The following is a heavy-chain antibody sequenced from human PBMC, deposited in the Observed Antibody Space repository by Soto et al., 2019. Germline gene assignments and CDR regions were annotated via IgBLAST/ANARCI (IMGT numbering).Heavy chain of an antibody. CDR3: ARWQDSSYWPPGVYF. CDR2: ISAYNGHK. Sequence: QVQLVQSGAEVKKTGASVKVSCKASGFTFTSYGFSWVRQAPGQGLEWMGWISAYNGHKNYAQKFQDRVTLTTDTSTSTVYMELRSLISDDTAVYYCARWQDSSYWPPGVYFWGQGTLVTVSP. CDR1: GFTFTSYG. V-gene: IGHV1-18*01. J-gene: IGHJ4*02. D-gene: IGHD6-6*01.